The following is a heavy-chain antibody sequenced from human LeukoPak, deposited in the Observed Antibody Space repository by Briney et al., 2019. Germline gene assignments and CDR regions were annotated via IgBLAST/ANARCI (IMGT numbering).Heavy chain of an antibody. CDR2: VSQSGNT. V-gene: IGHV4-39*01. J-gene: IGHJ6*03. CDR1: GDSITSSDHY. Sequence: PSETLSLTCTLSGDSITSSDHYWVWIRQSPGKGLEWIGSVSQSGNTYYRSSLKSRITISVDTSKNQFSLRLSSVTAADTAVYYCARTYCGGDCRGYYYSYYMDVWGKGTTVTISS. D-gene: IGHD2-21*02. CDR3: ARTYCGGDCRGYYYSYYMDV.